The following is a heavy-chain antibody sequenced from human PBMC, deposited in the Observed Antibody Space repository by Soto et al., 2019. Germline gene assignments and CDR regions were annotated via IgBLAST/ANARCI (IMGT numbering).Heavy chain of an antibody. J-gene: IGHJ4*01. CDR2: IYPGDHET. D-gene: IGHD6-13*01. CDR1: GDTFSNFC. V-gene: IGHV5-51*01. Sequence: GESLRNSWQCSGDTFSNFCIGWVRQLPGKGLELMGIIYPGDHETRYSPSFHGKVTISADKSINTAYLQWNSLEASDTAFYFCSRSAGSSAYFDYRGQGALDTVSS. CDR3: SRSAGSSAYFDY.